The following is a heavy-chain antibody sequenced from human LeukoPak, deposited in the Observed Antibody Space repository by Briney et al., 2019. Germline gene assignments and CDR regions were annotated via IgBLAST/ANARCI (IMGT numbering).Heavy chain of an antibody. CDR3: ARDVNYAFDY. J-gene: IGHJ4*02. V-gene: IGHV1-18*01. Sequence: ASVKVSCKPSGYSFARNGISWVRQAPGQGLEWMAWISANSGNTNYAQNFQDRVTLTTDTSTSTAYMELRSLRSDDTAVYYCARDVNYAFDYWGQGTLVTVSS. CDR1: GYSFARNG. D-gene: IGHD3-16*01. CDR2: ISANSGNT.